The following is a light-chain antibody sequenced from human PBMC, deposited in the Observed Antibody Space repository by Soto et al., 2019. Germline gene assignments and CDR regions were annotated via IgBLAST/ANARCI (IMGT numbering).Light chain of an antibody. J-gene: IGKJ1*01. CDR3: QQYNNWPRT. CDR1: QSVSSN. CDR2: GAS. V-gene: IGKV3-15*01. Sequence: EIVMTQSPATLSVSPGERATLSCRASQSVSSNLAWYQQKPGQAPRLLIYGASTRATGIPAGFSGSGSGTDFTLTISSLQSEDFAVYYCQQYNNWPRTFGQGAKVEIE.